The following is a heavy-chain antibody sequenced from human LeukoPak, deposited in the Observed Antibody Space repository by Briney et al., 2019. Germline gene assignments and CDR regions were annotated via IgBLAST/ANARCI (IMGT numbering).Heavy chain of an antibody. Sequence: SQTLSLTCTVSGGSISSGGYYWSWIRPHPGKGLEWIGYIYYSGSTYYNPSLKSRVTISVDTSKNQFSLKLSSVTAADTAVYYCARDSRSVGSSSWFDPWGQGTLVTVSS. V-gene: IGHV4-31*03. CDR3: ARDSRSVGSSSWFDP. D-gene: IGHD2-2*01. CDR1: GGSISSGGYY. J-gene: IGHJ5*02. CDR2: IYYSGST.